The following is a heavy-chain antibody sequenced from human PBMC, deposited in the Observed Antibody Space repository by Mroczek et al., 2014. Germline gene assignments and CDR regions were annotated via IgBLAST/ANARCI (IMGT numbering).Heavy chain of an antibody. CDR1: GGSFSGYY. D-gene: IGHD2-2*01. V-gene: IGHV4-34*01. CDR2: INHSGST. CDR3: ARVGDIVVVPAAKSRSKRGRGHFDL. Sequence: QVQLQQWGAGLLKPSETLSLTCAVYGGSFSGYYWSWIRQPPGKGLEWIGEINHSGSTNYNPSLKSRVTISVDTSKNQFSLKLSSVTAADTAVYYCARVGDIVVVPAAKSRSKRGRGHFDLWGRGTLVTVSS. J-gene: IGHJ2*01.